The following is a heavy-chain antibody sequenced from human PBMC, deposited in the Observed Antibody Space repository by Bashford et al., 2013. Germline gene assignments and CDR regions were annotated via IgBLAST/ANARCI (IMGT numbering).Heavy chain of an antibody. J-gene: IGHJ4*02. D-gene: IGHD3-10*01. V-gene: IGHV3-9*01. Sequence: SLRLSCAASGFTFDDYAMHWVRQAPGKGLEWVSGISWNSGSIGYADSVKGRFTISRDNSKNTLYLQMNSLRAEDTAVYYCAKTYYYGSGSYYPYDYWGQGTLVTVSS. CDR2: ISWNSGSI. CDR1: GFTFDDYA. CDR3: AKTYYYGSGSYYPYDY.